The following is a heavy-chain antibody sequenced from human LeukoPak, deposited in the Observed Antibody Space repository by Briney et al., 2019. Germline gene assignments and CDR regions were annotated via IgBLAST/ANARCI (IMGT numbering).Heavy chain of an antibody. CDR3: ARVRLGSGWSLFDF. CDR2: IVGSSSYT. Sequence: GGSLRLSCAASGFTFRDYHMSWIRQAPGKGLEWVAYIVGSSSYTNYADSVKGRFTISRHISQNTLYLQMNSLRAEDTAVYYCARVRLGSGWSLFDFWGQGTLVTVSS. D-gene: IGHD6-19*01. V-gene: IGHV3-11*05. J-gene: IGHJ4*02. CDR1: GFTFRDYH.